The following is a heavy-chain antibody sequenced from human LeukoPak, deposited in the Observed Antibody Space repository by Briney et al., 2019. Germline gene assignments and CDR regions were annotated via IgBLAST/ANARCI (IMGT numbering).Heavy chain of an antibody. D-gene: IGHD3-22*01. J-gene: IGHJ6*03. CDR2: INWDDDK. Sequence: SGPTLTHPSRPLTLTYTFSGFSRRTGGGGGGGVREPQGKALEWLTLINWDDDKRYSPSLKSRLTITNDTSKNQVVLTMTNMDPVDTATYYCAHSRESGYYPYYFYYYMDVWGKGTTVTVSS. CDR1: GFSRRTGGGG. V-gene: IGHV2-5*02. CDR3: AHSRESGYYPYYFYYYMDV.